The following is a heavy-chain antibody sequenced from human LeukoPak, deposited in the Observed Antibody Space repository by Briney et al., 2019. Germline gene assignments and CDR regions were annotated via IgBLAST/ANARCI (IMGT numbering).Heavy chain of an antibody. J-gene: IGHJ4*02. CDR3: ASTGASCRDY. CDR1: GFTLSSYS. V-gene: IGHV3-21*01. CDR2: ISSSSSYI. Sequence: GGSLRLSCAASGFTLSSYSMNWVRQAPGKGLEWVSSISSSSSYIYYADSVKGRFTISRDNAKNSLYLQMNSLRAEDTAVYYCASTGASCRDYWGQGTLVTVSS. D-gene: IGHD1-1*01.